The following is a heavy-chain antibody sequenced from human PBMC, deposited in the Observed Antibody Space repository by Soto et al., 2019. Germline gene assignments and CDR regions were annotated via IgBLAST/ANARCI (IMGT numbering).Heavy chain of an antibody. CDR1: GGSISSGGYS. CDR3: ASYYGDYGGFDY. J-gene: IGHJ4*02. D-gene: IGHD4-17*01. CDR2: IYHSGST. Sequence: QLQLQESGSGLVKPSQTLSLTCAVSGGSISSGGYSWSWIRQPPGKGLEWIGYIYHSGSTYYNPSLNSRVTISVDRSKNQFSLKLSSVTAADTAVYYCASYYGDYGGFDYWGQGTLVTVSS. V-gene: IGHV4-30-2*01.